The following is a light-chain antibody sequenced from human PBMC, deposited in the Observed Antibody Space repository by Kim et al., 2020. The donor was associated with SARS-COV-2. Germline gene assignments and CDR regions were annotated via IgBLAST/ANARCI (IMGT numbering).Light chain of an antibody. J-gene: IGLJ2*01. CDR1: SSNIGAGYD. CDR2: GNN. CDR3: QSYDSSLSGSLV. Sequence: QSVLTQPPSVSGAPGQRVTISCTGSSSNIGAGYDVHWYQQLPGTAPKLLIYGNNNRPSGVPDRFSGSKSGTSASLAITGLQAEDEADYYCQSYDSSLSGSLVFGGGTQLTVL. V-gene: IGLV1-40*01.